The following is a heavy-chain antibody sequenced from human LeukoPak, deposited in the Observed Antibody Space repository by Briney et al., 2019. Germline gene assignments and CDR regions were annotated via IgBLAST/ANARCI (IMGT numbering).Heavy chain of an antibody. J-gene: IGHJ1*01. Sequence: PSETLSLTCNVSGASIFNYYWSWIRQAPGEGLEWIGYVHHSGRTNSNPSLGSRVTMSVDTSTSQLSLNLTSVTTADTAVYFCARDLRAKYWGQGTLVFVSS. CDR3: ARDLRAKY. D-gene: IGHD4/OR15-4a*01. V-gene: IGHV4-59*01. CDR2: VHHSGRT. CDR1: GASIFNYY.